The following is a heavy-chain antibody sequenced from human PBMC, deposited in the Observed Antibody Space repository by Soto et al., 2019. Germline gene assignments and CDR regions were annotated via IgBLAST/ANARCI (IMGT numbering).Heavy chain of an antibody. CDR2: IWSDGNNR. CDR1: GFMFSNHG. Sequence: PGGSLRLSCAASGFMFSNHGMHWVRRAPGKGLEWVAVIWSDGNNRYYADSVKGRFTISRDNSKNTVYLQMNSLRAEDTAVYYGVRGDKWNDEASDYWAQGNLVTFSS. CDR3: VRGDKWNDEASDY. V-gene: IGHV3-33*01. J-gene: IGHJ4*02. D-gene: IGHD1-1*01.